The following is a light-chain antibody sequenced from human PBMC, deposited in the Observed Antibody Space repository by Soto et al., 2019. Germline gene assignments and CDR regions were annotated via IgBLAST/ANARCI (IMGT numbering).Light chain of an antibody. CDR1: QSVSSD. Sequence: EIVMTQSPATLSVSPGERATLSCSASQSVSSDLAWYHQKPGQAPRLLIYGASTRATGIPARSSGSGSGTEFTLTINSLQSEDFAVYYCQQYNNWPRTFGQGTKVEIK. V-gene: IGKV3-15*01. CDR2: GAS. J-gene: IGKJ1*01. CDR3: QQYNNWPRT.